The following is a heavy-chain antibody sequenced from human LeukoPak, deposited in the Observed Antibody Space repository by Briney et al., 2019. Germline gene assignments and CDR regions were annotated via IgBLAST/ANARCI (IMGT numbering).Heavy chain of an antibody. CDR3: ARGEKPYDY. CDR2: IIAYNGNT. J-gene: IGHJ4*02. CDR1: GYTFTYYV. V-gene: IGHV1-18*01. Sequence: GASVKDSCKTAGYTFTYYVISWVQQAPGQGLEWMGWIIAYNGNTNDAQKLQGRVTMTTDTSTSTAYMELRSLRSDDTAVYYCARGEKPYDYWGQGTLVSVSS. D-gene: IGHD1-26*01.